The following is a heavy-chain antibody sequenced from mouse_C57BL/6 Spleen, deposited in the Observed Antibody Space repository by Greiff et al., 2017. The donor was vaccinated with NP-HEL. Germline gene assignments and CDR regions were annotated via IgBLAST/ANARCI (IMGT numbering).Heavy chain of an antibody. D-gene: IGHD2-1*01. J-gene: IGHJ3*01. Sequence: EVQLQESGGGLVKPGGSLKLSCAASGFTFSSYAMSWVRQTPEKRLEWVATISDGGSYTYYPDNVKGRFTISRDNAKNNLYLQMSHLKSEDTAMYYCARVYYGNYAPFAYWGQGTLVTVSA. V-gene: IGHV5-4*01. CDR3: ARVYYGNYAPFAY. CDR1: GFTFSSYA. CDR2: ISDGGSYT.